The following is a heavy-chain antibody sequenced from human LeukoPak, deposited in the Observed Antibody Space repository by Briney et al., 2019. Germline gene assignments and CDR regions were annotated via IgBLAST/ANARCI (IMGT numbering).Heavy chain of an antibody. V-gene: IGHV4-34*01. Sequence: SETLSLTCAVYGGSFNGYYWSWIRQPPGKGLEWIGEINHSGSTNYNPSLKSRVTISVDTSKNQFSLKLSSVTAADTAVYYCARGRKAAGPGYYYYNYMDVWGKGTTVTVSS. CDR3: ARGRKAAGPGYYYYNYMDV. J-gene: IGHJ6*03. CDR1: GGSFNGYY. CDR2: INHSGST. D-gene: IGHD6-13*01.